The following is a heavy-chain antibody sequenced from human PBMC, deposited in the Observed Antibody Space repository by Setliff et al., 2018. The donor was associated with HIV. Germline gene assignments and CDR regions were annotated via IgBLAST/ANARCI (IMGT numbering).Heavy chain of an antibody. J-gene: IGHJ4*02. CDR1: GGSISSSSYY. D-gene: IGHD6-13*01. V-gene: IGHV4-39*01. CDR3: ARGRWYSSSWYEY. Sequence: ETLSLTCTVSGGSISSSSYYWGWIRQPPGKGLELIGNIYYTGNTNDNPSLKSRVTISVDTSKNQFSLKLSSVTAADTAVYYCARGRWYSSSWYEYWGQGTLVTVSS. CDR2: IYYTGNT.